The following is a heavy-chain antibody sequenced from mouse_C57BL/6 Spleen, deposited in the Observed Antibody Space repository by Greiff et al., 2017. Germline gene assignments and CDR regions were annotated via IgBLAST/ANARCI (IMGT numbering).Heavy chain of an antibody. CDR3: ARGDDYAPFDY. D-gene: IGHD2-4*01. Sequence: EVKVVESGGGLVKPGGSLKLSCAASGFTFSSYAMSWVRQTPEKRLEWVATISDGGSYTYYPDNVKGRFTISRDNAKNNLYLQMSHLKSEDTAMYYCARGDDYAPFDYWGQGTTLTVSS. V-gene: IGHV5-4*03. CDR1: GFTFSSYA. J-gene: IGHJ2*01. CDR2: ISDGGSYT.